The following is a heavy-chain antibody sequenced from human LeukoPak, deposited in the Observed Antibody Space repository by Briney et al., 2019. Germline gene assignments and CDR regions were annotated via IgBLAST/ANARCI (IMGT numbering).Heavy chain of an antibody. J-gene: IGHJ4*02. CDR1: GFTFSSYW. D-gene: IGHD1-14*01. CDR3: ARSNQADDY. CDR2: INPGGSSI. V-gene: IGHV3-74*01. Sequence: PGGSLRLSCAASGFTFSSYWMHWARQVPGKGLVWVSRINPGGSSIAYADSVKGRFTISRDNAKNTLYLQMDSLRAEDTAVYYCARSNQADDYWGQGTLVTASS.